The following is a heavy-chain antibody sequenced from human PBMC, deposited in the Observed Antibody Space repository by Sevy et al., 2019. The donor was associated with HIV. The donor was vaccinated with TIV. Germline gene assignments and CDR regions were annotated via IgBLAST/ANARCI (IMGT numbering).Heavy chain of an antibody. J-gene: IGHJ4*02. CDR1: GGSISSSSYY. Sequence: SETLSLTCTVSGGSISSSSYYWGWIRQPPGKGLEWIGSIYYSGSTYYNPSLKSQVTISVDTSKNQFSLKLSFVTAADTAVYYCARLDFWSGYPYFDYWGQGTLVTVSS. CDR2: IYYSGST. D-gene: IGHD3-3*01. CDR3: ARLDFWSGYPYFDY. V-gene: IGHV4-39*01.